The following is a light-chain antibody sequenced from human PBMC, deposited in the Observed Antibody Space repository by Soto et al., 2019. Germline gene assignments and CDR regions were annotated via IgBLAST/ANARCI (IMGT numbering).Light chain of an antibody. Sequence: SALTQAASLAVAPGQSVSISCTGTSSDVGSYNLVSWYQQHPGKAPKLMIYEVSKRPSGVSNRFSGSKSGNTASLTISGLQAEDEADYYCCSYAGSSTYVFGTGTKVTVL. CDR1: SSDVGSYNL. CDR3: CSYAGSSTYV. J-gene: IGLJ1*01. V-gene: IGLV2-23*02. CDR2: EVS.